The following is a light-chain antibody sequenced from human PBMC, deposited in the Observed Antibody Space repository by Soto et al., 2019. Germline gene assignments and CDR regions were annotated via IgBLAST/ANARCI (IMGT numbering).Light chain of an antibody. CDR1: QSVSSN. CDR2: GAS. V-gene: IGKV3-15*01. Sequence: EIVMTQSPATLSVSPGERATFSCRASQSVSSNLAWYQQKPGQAPRLLIYGASIRATGIPARFSGSGSGTEFTLTISTLQSEDFAIYYCQHYGSSPFTFGQGTKVDIK. J-gene: IGKJ2*01. CDR3: QHYGSSPFT.